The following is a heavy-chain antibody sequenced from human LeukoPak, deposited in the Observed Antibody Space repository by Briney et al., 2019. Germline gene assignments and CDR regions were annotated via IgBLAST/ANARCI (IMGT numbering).Heavy chain of an antibody. CDR3: ATLPRPGSSWYFEDIYLQY. J-gene: IGHJ1*01. CDR1: GGTFSSYA. CDR2: INPSGGST. V-gene: IGHV1-46*01. Sequence: ASVKVSCKASGGTFSSYAISWVRQAPGQGLEWMGIINPSGGSTSYAQKFQGRVTMTRDTSTSTVYMELSSLRSEDTAVYYCATLPRPGSSWYFEDIYLQYWGQGTLVTVSS. D-gene: IGHD6-13*01.